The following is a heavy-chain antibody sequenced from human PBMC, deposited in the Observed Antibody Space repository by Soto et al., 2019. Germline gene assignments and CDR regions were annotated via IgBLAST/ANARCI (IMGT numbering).Heavy chain of an antibody. V-gene: IGHV2-5*02. J-gene: IGHJ6*02. Sequence: QITLKESGPTLVKPTQTLTLTCTFSGFSLSTSGVGVGWIRQPPGKALEWLALIYWDDGKRYSPSLKSRLTIAKDPSKNPVVLTMTNMDPVDTATYYCAQARHPYYYYGMDVWGQGTTVTVSS. CDR2: IYWDDGK. CDR1: GFSLSTSGVG. CDR3: AQARHPYYYYGMDV.